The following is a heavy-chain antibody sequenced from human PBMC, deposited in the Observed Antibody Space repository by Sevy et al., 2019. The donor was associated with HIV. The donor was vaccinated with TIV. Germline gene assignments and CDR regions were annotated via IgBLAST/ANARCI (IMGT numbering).Heavy chain of an antibody. CDR2: ISYDGSNK. CDR3: AKDLGRGKLYWYFDL. D-gene: IGHD3-10*01. CDR1: GFTFSSYG. J-gene: IGHJ2*01. Sequence: GGSLRLSCAASGFTFSSYGMHWVRQAPGKGLEWVAVISYDGSNKYYADSVNGRFTISRDNSKNTLYLQMNSLRAEDTAVYYCAKDLGRGKLYWYFDLWGRGTLVTVSS. V-gene: IGHV3-30*18.